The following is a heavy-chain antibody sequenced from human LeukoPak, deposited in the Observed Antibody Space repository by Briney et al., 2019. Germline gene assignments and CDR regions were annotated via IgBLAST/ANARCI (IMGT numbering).Heavy chain of an antibody. CDR2: IRYDGSNK. CDR3: AKDMYYYDSSGSFDY. CDR1: GFTFSSYG. Sequence: GGSLRLSCAASGFTFSSYGMHWVRQAPGKGLEWLAFIRYDGSNKYYADSVKGRFTISRDNSKNTLYLQMNSLRAEDTAVYYCAKDMYYYDSSGSFDYWGQGTLVTVSS. J-gene: IGHJ4*02. D-gene: IGHD3-22*01. V-gene: IGHV3-30*02.